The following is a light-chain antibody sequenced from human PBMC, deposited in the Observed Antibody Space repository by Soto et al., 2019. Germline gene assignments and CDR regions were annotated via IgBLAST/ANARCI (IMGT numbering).Light chain of an antibody. CDR2: KAS. J-gene: IGKJ1*01. V-gene: IGKV1-5*03. CDR1: QSITDW. CDR3: QYWDDYSWT. Sequence: DIQMTQSPSTLSASVGDRVTITCRASQSITDWLAWYQQKPGKAPKFLIYKASNLEGGVPTRFSGSGSGTKFTLTISSVQHDDFATYYCQYWDDYSWTFGQGTKVEIK.